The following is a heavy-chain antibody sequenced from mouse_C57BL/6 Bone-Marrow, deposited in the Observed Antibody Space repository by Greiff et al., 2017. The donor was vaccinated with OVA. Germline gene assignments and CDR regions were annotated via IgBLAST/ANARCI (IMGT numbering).Heavy chain of an antibody. D-gene: IGHD1-1*01. Sequence: EVQRVESGPELVKPGDSVKISCKASGYSFTGYFMNWVMQSHGKSLEWIGRINPYNGDTFYNQKFKGKATLTVDKSSSTAHMELRSLTSEDSAVYYCARSSFFDYWGQGTTLTVSS. CDR2: INPYNGDT. CDR3: ARSSFFDY. J-gene: IGHJ2*01. V-gene: IGHV1-20*01. CDR1: GYSFTGYF.